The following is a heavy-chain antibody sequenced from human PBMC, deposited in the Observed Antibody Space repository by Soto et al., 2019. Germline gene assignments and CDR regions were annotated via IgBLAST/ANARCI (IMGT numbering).Heavy chain of an antibody. V-gene: IGHV3-66*01. D-gene: IGHD3-16*01. CDR3: ARDYDYIWVSYRNYYYYMDV. Sequence: EVQLVESGGGLVQPGGSLRLSCAASGFTVSSNYMSWVRQAPGKGLEWVSVIYSGGSTYYADSVKGRFTISRDNSKNTLYLQMNSLRAEDTAVYYCARDYDYIWVSYRNYYYYMDVWGKGTTVTVSS. CDR2: IYSGGST. CDR1: GFTVSSNY. J-gene: IGHJ6*03.